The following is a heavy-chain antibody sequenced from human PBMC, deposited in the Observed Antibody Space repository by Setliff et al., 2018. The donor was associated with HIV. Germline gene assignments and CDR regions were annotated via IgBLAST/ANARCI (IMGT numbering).Heavy chain of an antibody. CDR3: ARAPNSPYYSNIWYADY. CDR1: GYSFTTYW. D-gene: IGHD4-4*01. CDR2: LYPGDSDT. Sequence: GESLKLSCKTSGYSFTTYWIGWVRQVPGKGLEWMAILYPGDSDTRYSPSFQSQVTSSADKSTGTAYLEWRSLTASDTAMYFCARAPNSPYYSNIWYADYWGQGTLVTVSS. J-gene: IGHJ4*02. V-gene: IGHV5-51*01.